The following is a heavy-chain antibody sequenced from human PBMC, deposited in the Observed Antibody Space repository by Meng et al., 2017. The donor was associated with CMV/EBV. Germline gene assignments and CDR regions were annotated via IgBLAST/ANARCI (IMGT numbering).Heavy chain of an antibody. J-gene: IGHJ4*02. D-gene: IGHD6-19*01. CDR1: GYTFPSYC. CDR2: ISAYNGLT. V-gene: IGHV1-18*01. Sequence: SCHSSGYTFPSYCIGWVRHAPGQGLEWMGWISAYNGLTNYAQKLQGRVTMTTDTSTSTAYMELRSLRSDDTAVYYCARGMYSSGDDYWGQGTLVTVSS. CDR3: ARGMYSSGDDY.